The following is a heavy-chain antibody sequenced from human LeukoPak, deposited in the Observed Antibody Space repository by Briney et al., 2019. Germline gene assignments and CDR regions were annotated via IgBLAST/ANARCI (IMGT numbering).Heavy chain of an antibody. Sequence: GGSLRLSCAASGFNFSSYRMSWVRQAPGNGLECVANIKQEGSEKYYVDSVKGRFTISRGNAKNSLYLQMNSLRAEDTAVYYCARDLWYSSGWYHYYYYYMDVWGKGTTVTVSS. CDR1: GFNFSSYR. J-gene: IGHJ6*03. CDR2: IKQEGSEK. D-gene: IGHD6-19*01. CDR3: ARDLWYSSGWYHYYYYYMDV. V-gene: IGHV3-7*01.